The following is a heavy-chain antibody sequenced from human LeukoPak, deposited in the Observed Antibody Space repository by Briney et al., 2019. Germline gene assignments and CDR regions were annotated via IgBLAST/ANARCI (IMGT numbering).Heavy chain of an antibody. J-gene: IGHJ3*02. CDR1: GFNFSNYG. CDR2: ISYDGSDK. CDR3: ARGLGGLTYTDI. V-gene: IGHV3-30*03. D-gene: IGHD3-16*01. Sequence: PGRSLRLSCAASGFNFSNYGMHWVRQAPGKGLEWVAVISYDGSDKYYADSVKGRVTISRDNSKSTLYLQMNSLRPEDTAVYYCARGLGGLTYTDIWGQGTTVTVSS.